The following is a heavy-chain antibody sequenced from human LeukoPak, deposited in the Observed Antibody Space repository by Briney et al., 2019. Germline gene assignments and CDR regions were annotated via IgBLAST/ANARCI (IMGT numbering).Heavy chain of an antibody. Sequence: SETLSLTCSVSGGSVTSNNWWTWVRQTPGKGLEWIGEIYHSGSTNYNPSLKSRVTISMDNSNNHFSLKMDSVTAADTAVYYCARDSATTLGSYYYGLDVWDQGTTVTVSS. CDR3: ARDSATTLGSYYYGLDV. J-gene: IGHJ6*02. CDR1: GGSVTSNNW. D-gene: IGHD5-12*01. V-gene: IGHV4-4*02. CDR2: IYHSGST.